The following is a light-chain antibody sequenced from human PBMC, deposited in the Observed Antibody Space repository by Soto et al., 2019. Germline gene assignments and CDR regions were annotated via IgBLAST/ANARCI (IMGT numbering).Light chain of an antibody. CDR2: EVS. V-gene: IGLV2-14*01. CDR1: SSDIGGYNY. CDR3: TLYTGFSTLG. Sequence: QSVLTQPASVSGSPGQSITISCTGTSSDIGGYNYVSWYQEHPGKAPKLLIYEVSFRPSGVSDRFSASKSGNTASLTISGLQAEDEADYYGTLYTGFSTLGFGPGTKLTVL. J-gene: IGLJ1*01.